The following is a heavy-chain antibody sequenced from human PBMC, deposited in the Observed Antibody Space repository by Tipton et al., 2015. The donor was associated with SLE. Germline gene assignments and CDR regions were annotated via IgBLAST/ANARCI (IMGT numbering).Heavy chain of an antibody. Sequence: LRLSCTVSGGSISGYYWGWIRQSPGKGLEWIGSISYSGDTNYNPSLMSRVTIPRDTSKNQFSLKLSFVTAADTAFYYCARIEDFWSGRIDYWGQGTLITVSS. CDR3: ARIEDFWSGRIDY. J-gene: IGHJ4*02. D-gene: IGHD3-3*01. CDR1: GGSISGYY. V-gene: IGHV4-59*12. CDR2: ISYSGDT.